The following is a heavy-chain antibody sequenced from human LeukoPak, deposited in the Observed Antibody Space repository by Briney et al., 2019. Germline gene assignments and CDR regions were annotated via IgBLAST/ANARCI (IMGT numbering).Heavy chain of an antibody. D-gene: IGHD2-2*01. CDR3: ASRICSSTSCYRSYDAFDI. V-gene: IGHV4-59*01. Sequence: SETLSLTCTVSGGSISSYYWSWIRQPPGKGLEWIGYIYYSGSTNYNPSLKSRVTISVDTSKNQFSLKLSSVTAADTAVYYCASRICSSTSCYRSYDAFDIWGQGTMVTVSS. J-gene: IGHJ3*02. CDR1: GGSISSYY. CDR2: IYYSGST.